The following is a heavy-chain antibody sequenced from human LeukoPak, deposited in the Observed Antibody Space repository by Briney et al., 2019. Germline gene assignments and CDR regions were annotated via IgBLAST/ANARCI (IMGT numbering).Heavy chain of an antibody. J-gene: IGHJ4*02. CDR2: ISSSSSTI. D-gene: IGHD6-19*01. CDR3: ATVAGYSSGWLAFDY. Sequence: GGSLRLSCAASGFTFSSYEMNWVRQAPGKGLEWVSYISSSSSTIYYADSVKGRFTISRDNAKNSLYLQMNSLRAEDTAVYYCATVAGYSSGWLAFDYWGQGTLVTVSS. V-gene: IGHV3-48*03. CDR1: GFTFSSYE.